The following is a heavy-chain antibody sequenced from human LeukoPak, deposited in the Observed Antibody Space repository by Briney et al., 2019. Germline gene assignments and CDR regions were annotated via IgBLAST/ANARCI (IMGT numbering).Heavy chain of an antibody. CDR1: GFTFSSYA. V-gene: IGHV3-30*04. Sequence: GGSLRLSCAASGFTFSSYAMSWVRQAPGKGLEWVAVISYDGSNKYYADSVKGRFTISRDNSKNTLYLQMNSLRAEDTAAYNCARAPPYSGSYPGEDWFDPWGQGTLVTVSS. J-gene: IGHJ5*02. CDR2: ISYDGSNK. D-gene: IGHD1-26*01. CDR3: ARAPPYSGSYPGEDWFDP.